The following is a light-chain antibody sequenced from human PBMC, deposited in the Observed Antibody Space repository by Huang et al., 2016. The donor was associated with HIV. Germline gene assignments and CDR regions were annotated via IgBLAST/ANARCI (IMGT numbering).Light chain of an antibody. CDR1: QNIDSN. CDR3: QHYSNWPPYT. Sequence: EIVMTQSPATLSVSPGERATLSCMASQNIDSNLAWYQQKPGQAPRLLMSGTSTRATGVPARFSGSGSGTAFTLTISSLQPEDSAVYYCQHYSNWPPYTFGQGTNLEIK. V-gene: IGKV3-15*01. CDR2: GTS. J-gene: IGKJ2*01.